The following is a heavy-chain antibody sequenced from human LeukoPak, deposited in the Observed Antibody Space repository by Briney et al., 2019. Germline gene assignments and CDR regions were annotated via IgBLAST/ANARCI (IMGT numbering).Heavy chain of an antibody. CDR3: AKKYSYGSGAGDALDI. CDR1: GFTFSNFG. V-gene: IGHV3-30*18. J-gene: IGHJ3*02. CDR2: ISYDGSLK. Sequence: GRSPRLSCAASGFTFSNFGMHWVRQAPGKGREWVAVISYDGSLKHYLDSVKGRFTISRDNSKNTLYLQMDSLRVEDTAVYYCAKKYSYGSGAGDALDIWGHGTLVTVSS. D-gene: IGHD3-10*01.